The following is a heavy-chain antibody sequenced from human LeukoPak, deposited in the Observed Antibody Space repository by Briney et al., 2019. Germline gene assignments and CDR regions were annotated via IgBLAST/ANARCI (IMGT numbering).Heavy chain of an antibody. V-gene: IGHV3-53*01. CDR2: IYSGGTT. J-gene: IGHJ4*02. CDR1: GFTFSSYW. Sequence: PGGSLRLSCAASGFTFSSYWMRWVRQAPGKGLEWVSVIYSGGTTYYADSVRGRFTISRDNSKNTLYLQMNSLRAEDTAVYYCATDSSGRPFDSWGQGTLVTVSS. CDR3: ATDSSGRPFDS. D-gene: IGHD3-10*01.